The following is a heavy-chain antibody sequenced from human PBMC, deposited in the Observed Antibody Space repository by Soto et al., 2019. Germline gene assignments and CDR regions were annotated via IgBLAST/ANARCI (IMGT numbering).Heavy chain of an antibody. CDR3: ARDSPYDGSGKNY. CDR2: IYYSGST. D-gene: IGHD3-10*01. J-gene: IGHJ4*02. V-gene: IGHV4-31*03. Sequence: PSETLSLTCTVSGGSISSGGYYWSWIRQHPGKGLESIGYIYYSGSTYYNPSLKSRVTISVDTSKNQFSLKLSSVTAADTAVYYCARDSPYDGSGKNYWGQGTLVTVSS. CDR1: GGSISSGGYY.